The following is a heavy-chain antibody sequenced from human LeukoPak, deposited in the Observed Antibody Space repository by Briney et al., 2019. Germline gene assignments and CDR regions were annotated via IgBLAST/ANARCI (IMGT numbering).Heavy chain of an antibody. CDR1: GFTFSSYG. CDR2: ISYDGSNK. Sequence: PGGSLRLSCAASGFTFSSYGMHWVRQAPGKGLEWVAVISYDGSNKYYADSVKGRFTISRDNSKNTLYLQMNSLRAEDTAVYYCARDGIGVGVDYWGQGTLVTVSS. J-gene: IGHJ4*02. CDR3: ARDGIGVGVDY. D-gene: IGHD3-3*01. V-gene: IGHV3-30*03.